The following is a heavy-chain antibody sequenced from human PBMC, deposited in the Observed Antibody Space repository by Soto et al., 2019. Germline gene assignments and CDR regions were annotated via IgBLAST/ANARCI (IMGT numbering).Heavy chain of an antibody. CDR2: FYKNGNT. J-gene: IGHJ4*02. V-gene: IGHV4-59*01. CDR3: ERGKPNCRGTSCDFDE. CDR1: GGSISCYS. D-gene: IGHD2-2*01. Sequence: SETLSRTCPVSGGSISCYSWSWIRQPPRKGKEWIGYFYKNGNTNYNPSLKSRVTILVDTSKSQLSLKLTSVTAADTAVYYCERGKPNCRGTSCDFDEWGQGDLVT.